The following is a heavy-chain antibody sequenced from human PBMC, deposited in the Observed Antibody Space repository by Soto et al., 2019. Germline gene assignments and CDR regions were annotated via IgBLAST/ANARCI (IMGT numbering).Heavy chain of an antibody. Sequence: QITLKESGPTLVKPTQTLTLTCTFSGFSLSTRGVGVGWIRQPPGKALEWLAVIYWDDSYHYSPSLRSRLTITKDTSKTHVVLTMTNMDPADTATYYCAHKGYGDSPLDYWGQGTLVTVSS. CDR2: IYWDDSY. V-gene: IGHV2-5*02. CDR3: AHKGYGDSPLDY. CDR1: GFSLSTRGVG. J-gene: IGHJ4*02. D-gene: IGHD4-17*01.